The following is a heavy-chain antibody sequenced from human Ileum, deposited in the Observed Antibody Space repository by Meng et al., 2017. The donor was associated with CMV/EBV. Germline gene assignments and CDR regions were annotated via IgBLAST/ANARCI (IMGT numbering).Heavy chain of an antibody. CDR2: TSYDGNND. D-gene: IGHD3-3*01. J-gene: IGHJ3*02. CDR3: ARESTIVGVVMLKITIDAFDI. Sequence: GGSLRLSCAASGFTLIRYTRHGVRQAPGKGQEWVAVTSYDGNNDWYADSVKGRFTISRDNSKDKLYLQMNSLTREDTGVYYWARESTIVGVVMLKITIDAFDIWGEGTMVTVSS. CDR1: GFTLIRYT. V-gene: IGHV3-30*04.